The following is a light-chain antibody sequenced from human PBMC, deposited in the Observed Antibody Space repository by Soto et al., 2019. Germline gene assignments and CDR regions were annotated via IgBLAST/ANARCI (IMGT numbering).Light chain of an antibody. Sequence: DIQMTQSHSTLSGSVGDRVTITCRVSQSISSWLAWYQQRPGKAPKLLIHKASNLESGVPSRFSGSGSGTEFTLTISSLQPDDSATYYCQQYNRYSTLGQGTKVDNK. CDR3: QQYNRYST. CDR2: KAS. V-gene: IGKV1-5*03. CDR1: QSISSW. J-gene: IGKJ1*01.